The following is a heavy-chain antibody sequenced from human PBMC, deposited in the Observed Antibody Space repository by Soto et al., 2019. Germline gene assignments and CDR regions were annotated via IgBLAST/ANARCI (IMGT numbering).Heavy chain of an antibody. V-gene: IGHV3-30*18. CDR1: GFTFSSYG. D-gene: IGHD6-6*01. Sequence: GGSLRLSCAASGFTFSSYGMHWVRQAPGKELEWVAVISYDGSNKYYADSVKGRFTISRDNSKNTLYLQMNSLRAEDTAVYYCAKDQVSIAARSGVGMDVWGQGTTVTVSS. CDR3: AKDQVSIAARSGVGMDV. J-gene: IGHJ6*02. CDR2: ISYDGSNK.